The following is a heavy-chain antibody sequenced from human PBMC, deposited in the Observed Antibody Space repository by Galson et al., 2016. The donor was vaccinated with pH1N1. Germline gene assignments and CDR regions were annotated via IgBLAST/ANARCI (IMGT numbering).Heavy chain of an antibody. CDR2: ISSYTGNA. V-gene: IGHV1-18*01. CDR3: ARRRILECSGGSCYLVS. Sequence: SVKVSCKASGYTFTTYGIDWVRQAPGQGLEWMGWISSYTGNAKYAQKFQGRLTLTTDPFTNIAYMDLGSLTSDDTATYFCARRRILECSGGSCYLVSWGQGTQGTVSP. CDR1: GYTFTTYG. D-gene: IGHD2-15*01. J-gene: IGHJ4*02.